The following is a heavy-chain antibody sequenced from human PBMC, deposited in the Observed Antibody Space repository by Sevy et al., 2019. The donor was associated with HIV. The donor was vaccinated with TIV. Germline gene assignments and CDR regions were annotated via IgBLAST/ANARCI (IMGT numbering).Heavy chain of an antibody. CDR3: AHTPDTFSTFYSYYNLRGLDV. CDR2: VYWTDLK. CDR1: GFSLSVHNVG. Sequence: SGPTLVKPTQTLTLSCAYSGFSLSVHNVGVGWIRQPPGQALEWLGVVYWTDLKKYNPSLKSRLTITKHTSNYLLVLTLTAVAPLDTATYYGAHTPDTFSTFYSYYNLRGLDVWGQGITVTVSS. J-gene: IGHJ6*02. D-gene: IGHD1-1*01. V-gene: IGHV2-5*01.